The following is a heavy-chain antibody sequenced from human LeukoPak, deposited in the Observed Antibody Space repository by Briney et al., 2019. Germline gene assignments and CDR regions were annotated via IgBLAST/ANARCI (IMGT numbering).Heavy chain of an antibody. J-gene: IGHJ4*02. D-gene: IGHD6-13*01. V-gene: IGHV4-59*01. Sequence: SETLSLTCSVSGDSITGFYWSWIRQPPGKGLEWIGYIYYSGSINYNPSLKSRVTISVDTSKNQFSLKLSSVTAADTAVYYCAREVVAAAGTVDYWGQGTLVTVSS. CDR3: AREVVAAAGTVDY. CDR2: IYYSGSI. CDR1: GDSITGFY.